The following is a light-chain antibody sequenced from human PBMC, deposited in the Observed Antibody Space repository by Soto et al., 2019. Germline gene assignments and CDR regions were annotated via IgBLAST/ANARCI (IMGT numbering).Light chain of an antibody. CDR3: QQRSNWPPYT. V-gene: IGKV3-11*01. CDR1: QSVSSY. Sequence: EIVLTQSPATLSLSPGERATLSCRASQSVSSYLAWYQQKPGQAPRLLIYDASNRATGIPARFSGSGSGTDFPLPISSLEPADVAVYYCQQRSNWPPYTFGQGTKLEIK. CDR2: DAS. J-gene: IGKJ2*01.